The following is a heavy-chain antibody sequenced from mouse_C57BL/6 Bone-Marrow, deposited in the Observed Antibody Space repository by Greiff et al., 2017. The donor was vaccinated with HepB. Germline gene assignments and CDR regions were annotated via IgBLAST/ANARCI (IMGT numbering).Heavy chain of an antibody. Sequence: EVKLVESGGGLVKPGGSLKLSCAASGFTFSSYAMSWVRQTPEKRLEWVATISDGGSYTYYPDNVKGRFTISRDNAKNNLYLQMSHLKSEDTAMYYCARGRQLRPLDYWSQGTTLTVSS. CDR3: ARGRQLRPLDY. D-gene: IGHD3-2*02. CDR1: GFTFSSYA. V-gene: IGHV5-4*03. J-gene: IGHJ2*01. CDR2: ISDGGSYT.